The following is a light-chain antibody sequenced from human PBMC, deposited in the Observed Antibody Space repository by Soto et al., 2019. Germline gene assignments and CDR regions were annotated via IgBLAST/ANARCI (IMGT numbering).Light chain of an antibody. CDR3: GSYAGSYTRV. J-gene: IGLJ3*02. CDR2: DVS. CDR1: SSDVGNYHY. Sequence: QSALTQPRSVSGSPGQSVTISCPGTSSDVGNYHYVFWYQQYPGKAPKLMIYDVSQRPSGVPDRFSGSKSGNTASLTISGLQSEDEADYYCGSYAGSYTRVFGGGTKLTVL. V-gene: IGLV2-11*01.